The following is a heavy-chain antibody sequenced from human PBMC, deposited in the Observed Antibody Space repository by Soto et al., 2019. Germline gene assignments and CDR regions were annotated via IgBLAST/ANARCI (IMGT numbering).Heavy chain of an antibody. CDR1: GFTFSSYS. CDR2: ISSGSTTI. Sequence: PGGSLRLSCAASGFTFSSYSMNWVRQAPGKGLEWVSYISSGSTTIYYADSVKGRFTISRDNARNSLYLQMNSLRDEDTALYYCAREMATITEIDYWGQGTLVTVSS. V-gene: IGHV3-48*02. J-gene: IGHJ4*02. D-gene: IGHD5-12*01. CDR3: AREMATITEIDY.